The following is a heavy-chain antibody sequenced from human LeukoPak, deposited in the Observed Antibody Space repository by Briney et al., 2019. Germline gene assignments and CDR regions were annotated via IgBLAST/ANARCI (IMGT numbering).Heavy chain of an antibody. V-gene: IGHV3-48*03. CDR3: ARDEYYYDSGTWGH. CDR2: ISSSGGTI. D-gene: IGHD3-10*01. J-gene: IGHJ4*02. CDR1: GFTFSSYE. Sequence: GGSLRLSCAASGFTFSSYEMNWVRQAPGKGLEWASYISSSGGTIYYADSVRGRFTASRDNSKNTLYLQMNSLRVEDTAKYYCARDEYYYDSGTWGHWGQGTLVTVSS.